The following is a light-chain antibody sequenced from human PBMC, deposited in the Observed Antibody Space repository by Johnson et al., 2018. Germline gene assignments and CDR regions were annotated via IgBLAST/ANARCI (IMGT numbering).Light chain of an antibody. CDR1: SSNIGNNY. Sequence: QSVLTQPPSVSAAPGQKVTISCSGSSSNIGNNYVSWYQQLPGTAPKLLIYENNKRPSGIPDRFSGSKSGTSATLGITGLQTGAEADYYCGTWYSSLVAGNVFGTGTKFTVL. CDR3: GTWYSSLVAGNV. J-gene: IGLJ1*01. V-gene: IGLV1-51*02. CDR2: ENN.